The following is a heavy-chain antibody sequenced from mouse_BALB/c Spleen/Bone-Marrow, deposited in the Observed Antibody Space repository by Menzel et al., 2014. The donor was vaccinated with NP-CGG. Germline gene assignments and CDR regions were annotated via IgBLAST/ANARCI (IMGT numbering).Heavy chain of an antibody. Sequence: QVQLQQSGPELVKPGASVKISCKASGYAFSSSWMNWVKQRPGQGLEWIGRIYPGDGDTNFNGKFKGKVTLTADKSSSTAYMQLSSLTSVESAVYFCARHAYGNSYWYFDVWGAGTTVTVSS. CDR3: ARHAYGNSYWYFDV. CDR1: GYAFSSSW. J-gene: IGHJ1*01. V-gene: IGHV1-82*01. D-gene: IGHD2-1*01. CDR2: IYPGDGDT.